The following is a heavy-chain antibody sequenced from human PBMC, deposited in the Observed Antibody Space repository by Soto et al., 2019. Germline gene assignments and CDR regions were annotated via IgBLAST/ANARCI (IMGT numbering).Heavy chain of an antibody. V-gene: IGHV4-34*01. CDR2: LNPTGSP. CDR1: GGSLTGYY. Sequence: SETLSLTCVVYGGSLTGYYWRWIRQPPGRGLEWIGELNPTGSPKYNPSLISRVTISVDTPKNQFSMKLSSVTAADTAVFYCARSREQWLVDAFDIWGQGTMVTVSS. CDR3: ARSREQWLVDAFDI. D-gene: IGHD6-19*01. J-gene: IGHJ3*02.